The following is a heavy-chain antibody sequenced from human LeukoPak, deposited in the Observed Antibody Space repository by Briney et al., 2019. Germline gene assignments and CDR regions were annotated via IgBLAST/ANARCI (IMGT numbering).Heavy chain of an antibody. D-gene: IGHD2-2*01. Sequence: GGSLKLSCAASGFTFSSYGMHWVRQAPGKGLEWVAVIWYDGSNKYYADSVKGRFTISRDNSKNTLYLQMNSLRAEDTAVYYCARAGNVVPAAAYYFDYWGQGTLVTVSS. CDR2: IWYDGSNK. CDR3: ARAGNVVPAAAYYFDY. V-gene: IGHV3-33*01. J-gene: IGHJ4*02. CDR1: GFTFSSYG.